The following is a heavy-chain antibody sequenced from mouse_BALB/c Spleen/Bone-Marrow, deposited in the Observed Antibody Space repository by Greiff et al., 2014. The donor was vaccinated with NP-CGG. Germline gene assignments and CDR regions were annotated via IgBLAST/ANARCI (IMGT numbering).Heavy chain of an antibody. CDR3: AREGGYYYGSSPYFDV. D-gene: IGHD1-1*01. V-gene: IGHV1-20*02. J-gene: IGHJ1*01. CDR2: INPYNGDT. CDR1: GYSFTGYF. Sequence: VQLQQSGPELVKPGASVKISCKASGYSFTGYFMNWVMQSHGKSLEWIGRINPYNGDTFYNQKFKGKATLTVDKSSSTAHMELRSLASEDSAVYYYAREGGYYYGSSPYFDVWGAGTTVTVSS.